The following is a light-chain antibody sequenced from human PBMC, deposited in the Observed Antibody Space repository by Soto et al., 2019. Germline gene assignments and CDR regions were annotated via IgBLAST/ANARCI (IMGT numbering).Light chain of an antibody. Sequence: DIQLTQSPSALSASDGDRVTITCRSSQSISSYLNWYQQKPGKAPKLLIYAASSLQSGVPSRFSGSGSGTDFTLTISSLQAEDVAVYYCQQYYNIPPTFGHGTKVDI. CDR2: AAS. CDR1: QSISSY. J-gene: IGKJ1*01. CDR3: QQYYNIPPT. V-gene: IGKV1-39*01.